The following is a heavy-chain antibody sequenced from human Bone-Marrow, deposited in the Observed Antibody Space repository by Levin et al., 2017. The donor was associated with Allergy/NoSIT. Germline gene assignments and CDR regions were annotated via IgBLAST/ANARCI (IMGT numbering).Heavy chain of an antibody. CDR3: AKDPMWDRYNFDMDV. CDR1: GFTFNKYG. CDR2: IGGSGIDS. Sequence: HPGGSLRLSCTTSGFTFNKYGLTWVRQAPGKGLEWVASIGGSGIDSNYADSVRGRFTITRDTNMIFLQMNSLRVEDTAIYYCAKDPMWDRYNFDMDVWGQGTSVIVSS. J-gene: IGHJ6*02. V-gene: IGHV3-23*01. D-gene: IGHD1-26*01.